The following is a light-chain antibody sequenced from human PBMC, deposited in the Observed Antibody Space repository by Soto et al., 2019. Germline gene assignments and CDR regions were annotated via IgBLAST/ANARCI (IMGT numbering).Light chain of an antibody. V-gene: IGKV1-8*01. Sequence: AIRMTQSPSSLSASTGDRVTITCRASQGISSYLAWYQQKPGKAPKLLIYAASTLQSGVPSRFSGSGSGTDFTLTISCLQSEDLATYYCLLYYIYPRTFGGGTKVEIK. CDR3: LLYYIYPRT. CDR1: QGISSY. CDR2: AAS. J-gene: IGKJ4*01.